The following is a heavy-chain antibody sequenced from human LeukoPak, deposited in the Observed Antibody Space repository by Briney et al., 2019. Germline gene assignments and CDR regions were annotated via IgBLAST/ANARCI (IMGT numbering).Heavy chain of an antibody. Sequence: ASVKVSCKASGYTFTSYYMHWVRQAPGQGLEWMGIISPSGGSTSYAQKFQGRVTMTRDTSTSTVYMELSSLRSEDTAVYYCARDWGLIAAAGTDYYYGMDVWGQGTTVTVSS. CDR3: ARDWGLIAAAGTDYYYGMDV. D-gene: IGHD6-13*01. J-gene: IGHJ6*02. CDR1: GYTFTSYY. V-gene: IGHV1-46*01. CDR2: ISPSGGST.